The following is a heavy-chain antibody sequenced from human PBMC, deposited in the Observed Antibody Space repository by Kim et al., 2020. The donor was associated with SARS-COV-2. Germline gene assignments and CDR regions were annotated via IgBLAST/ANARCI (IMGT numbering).Heavy chain of an antibody. J-gene: IGHJ6*02. V-gene: IGHV3-30*18. D-gene: IGHD3-10*01. CDR2: ISYDGSNK. CDR1: GFTFSSYG. CDR3: AKDQGGSAGLGMDV. Sequence: GGSLRLSCAASGFTFSSYGMHWVRQAPGKGLEWVAVISYDGSNKYYADSVKGRFTISRDNSKNTLYLQMNSLRAEDTAVYYCAKDQGGSAGLGMDVWGQGTTVTVSS.